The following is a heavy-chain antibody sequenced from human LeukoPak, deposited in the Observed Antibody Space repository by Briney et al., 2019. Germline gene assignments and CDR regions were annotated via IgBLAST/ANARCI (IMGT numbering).Heavy chain of an antibody. CDR2: ISASGDVT. Sequence: GGSLRLSCAASGFTVSSNYMSWVRQAPGKGLEWVSGISASGDVTFHADPLKGRFTISRDNSKNTLYLQMDSLRAEDTAKYYCAKSLLTTASGTGRAFDIWGQGTMVTVSA. CDR3: AKSLLTTASGTGRAFDI. J-gene: IGHJ3*02. D-gene: IGHD1-26*01. V-gene: IGHV3-23*01. CDR1: GFTVSSNY.